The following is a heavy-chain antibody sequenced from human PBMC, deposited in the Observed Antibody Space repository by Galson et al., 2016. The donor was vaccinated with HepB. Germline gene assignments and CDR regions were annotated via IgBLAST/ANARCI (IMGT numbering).Heavy chain of an antibody. CDR1: GFSLTTPGMC. CDR3: PRIVKDCSDGHCLGDYYYAIEV. D-gene: IGHD2-15*01. CDR2: IDWDAGK. V-gene: IGHV2-70*13. Sequence: PALVKPTHTLTLTCTFSGFSLTTPGMCVTSIRQSPGKDLEWLAPIDWDAGKYYTTSLNTRKTISQDTSKNQLVLTLTDLDPMDTATYYCPRIVKDCSDGHCLGDYYYAIEVWGQGTTVTVSS. J-gene: IGHJ6*02.